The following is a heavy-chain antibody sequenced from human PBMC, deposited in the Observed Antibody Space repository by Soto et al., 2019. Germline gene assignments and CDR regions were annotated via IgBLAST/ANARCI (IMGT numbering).Heavy chain of an antibody. CDR3: GRHADIVVVPAAIAATIDY. CDR2: IKQDGSEK. J-gene: IGHJ4*02. Sequence: GGSLRLSCAASGFTISSYWMSWVRQDTGKGLEWVANIKQDGSEKYYVDSVKGRFTISRDNAKNSLYLQMNSLRAEDTAVYYCGRHADIVVVPAAIAATIDYWGQGTLVTVSS. D-gene: IGHD2-2*01. V-gene: IGHV3-7*05. CDR1: GFTISSYW.